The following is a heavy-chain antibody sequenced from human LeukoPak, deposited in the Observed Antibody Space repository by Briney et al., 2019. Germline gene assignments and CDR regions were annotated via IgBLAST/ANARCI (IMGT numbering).Heavy chain of an antibody. J-gene: IGHJ4*02. CDR1: GFTFSDYY. D-gene: IGHD4-17*01. V-gene: IGHV3-11*01. CDR2: ISSSGSTV. CDR3: ARERRLRETDS. Sequence: GGSLRLSCAASGFTFSDYYMSWIRQAPGKGLEWVSYISSSGSTVVYADSVKGRFTVSRDNAKNSMFLQMNSLRAEDTAVYYCARERRLRETDSWGQGTLVTVSS.